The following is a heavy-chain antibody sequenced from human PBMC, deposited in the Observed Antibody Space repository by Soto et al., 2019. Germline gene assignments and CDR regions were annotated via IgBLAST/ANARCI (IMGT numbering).Heavy chain of an antibody. CDR1: GYTFTSYG. CDR2: ISAYNGNT. J-gene: IGHJ6*02. CDR3: ASDIVLVPDAIPYYYSGMDV. Sequence: QVQLVQSGAEVKKPGASVKVSCKDSGYTFTSYGISWVRQAPGQGLEWMGWISAYNGNTNYAKKLQGRVTMTTDTSRSTAYMERSSRRSDDTAVYYCASDIVLVPDAIPYYYSGMDVWGQGTTVTVSS. V-gene: IGHV1-18*01. D-gene: IGHD2-2*01.